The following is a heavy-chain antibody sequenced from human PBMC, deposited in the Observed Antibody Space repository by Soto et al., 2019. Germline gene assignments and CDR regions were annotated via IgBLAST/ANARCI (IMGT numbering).Heavy chain of an antibody. CDR1: GFTFSSYA. D-gene: IGHD5-18*01. CDR3: AKGIGRGYSYGYRGYYYGMDV. Sequence: GGSLRLSCAASGFTFSSYAMSWVRQAPGKGLEWVSAISGSGGSTYYADSVKGRFTISRDNSKNTLYLQMNSLRAEDTAVYYCAKGIGRGYSYGYRGYYYGMDVWGQGTTVTVSS. V-gene: IGHV3-23*01. CDR2: ISGSGGST. J-gene: IGHJ6*02.